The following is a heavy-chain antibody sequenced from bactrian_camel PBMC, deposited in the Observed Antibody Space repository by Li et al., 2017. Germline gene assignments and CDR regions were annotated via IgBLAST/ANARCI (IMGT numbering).Heavy chain of an antibody. J-gene: IGHJ4*01. CDR2: ILTGGGST. CDR3: AADPRYYNPHFPY. D-gene: IGHD2*01. Sequence: VQLVESGGGLVQPGGSLRLSCAASGFTFRSRDMSWVRQAPGKGLEWVSSILTGGGSTYYTYSVKGRFTISRDNAKNTLYLQMDSLKPEDTAMYFCAADPRYYNPHFPYWGQGTQVTV. CDR1: GFTFRSRD. V-gene: IGHV3S40*01.